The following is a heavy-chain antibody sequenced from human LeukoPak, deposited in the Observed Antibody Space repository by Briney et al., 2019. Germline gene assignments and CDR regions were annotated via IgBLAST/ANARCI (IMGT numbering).Heavy chain of an antibody. CDR2: IWNDGSKK. CDR3: VRDSLGGDY. V-gene: IGHV3-33*01. J-gene: IGHJ4*02. D-gene: IGHD3-16*01. Sequence: GRSLRLSCAASGFTFSTYGMHWVRRAPGKGLEWLAVIWNDGSKKFYAASVKGRFSISRDNSKNTLYLQMNNLRAEDTAVYYCVRDSLGGDYWGQGTLVTVSS. CDR1: GFTFSTYG.